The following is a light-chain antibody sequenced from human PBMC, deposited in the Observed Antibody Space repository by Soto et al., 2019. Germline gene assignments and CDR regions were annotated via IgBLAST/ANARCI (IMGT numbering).Light chain of an antibody. CDR3: QQHDSLPLT. CDR2: DAS. CDR1: QDIGTY. J-gene: IGKJ4*01. V-gene: IGKV1-33*01. Sequence: DIQMTQSPSSLCASVGDRVTVTCRASQDIGTYLAWYQQKLGKAPKLLIYDASSLETGVPSRFSGSGSGTDFTFAISSLQPEDFATYYCQQHDSLPLTFGGGTKVDIK.